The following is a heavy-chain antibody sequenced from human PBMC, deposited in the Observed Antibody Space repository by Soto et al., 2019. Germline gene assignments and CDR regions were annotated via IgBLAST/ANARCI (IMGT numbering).Heavy chain of an antibody. Sequence: QLQLQESGPGLVKPSETLSLTCTVSGGSISSSSYYWGWIRQPPGKGLEWIGRIYYSGGTYYNPSPQSRVTRSVHTSKNQFALKLSSVTAADTAVYYCARRGGSGSVVAFDIWGQGTMVTVSS. CDR3: ARRGGSGSVVAFDI. CDR2: IYYSGGT. D-gene: IGHD3-10*01. CDR1: GGSISSSSYY. V-gene: IGHV4-39*01. J-gene: IGHJ3*02.